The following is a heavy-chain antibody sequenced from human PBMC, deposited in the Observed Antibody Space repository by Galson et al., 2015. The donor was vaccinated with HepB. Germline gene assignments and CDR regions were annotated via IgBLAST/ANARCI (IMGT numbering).Heavy chain of an antibody. CDR2: MYYTGST. J-gene: IGHJ5*02. CDR3: ARYIAVVPGAIGWFDP. D-gene: IGHD2-2*01. Sequence: ETLSLTCIVSGGSISSYYWSWIRQPPGKGLEWIGYMYYTGSTNYFPSLKSRVTISVDTSKNQFSLNLSSVTAADTAVYYCARYIAVVPGAIGWFDPWGQGTLVTVSS. V-gene: IGHV4-59*01. CDR1: GGSISSYY.